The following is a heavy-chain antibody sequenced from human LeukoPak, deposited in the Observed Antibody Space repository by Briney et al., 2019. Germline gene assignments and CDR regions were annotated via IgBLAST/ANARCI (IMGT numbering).Heavy chain of an antibody. CDR2: IYSGGST. V-gene: IGHV3-66*01. J-gene: IGHJ4*02. CDR1: GFTVSSNY. CDR3: GSSGYPDPYFDY. D-gene: IGHD3-22*01. Sequence: GGSLRLSCAASGFTVSSNYMSWVRQAPGKGLEWVSVIYSGGSTYYADSVKGRFTISRDNSKNTLYLQMNSLRAEDTAVYYGGSSGYPDPYFDYWGQGTLVTVSS.